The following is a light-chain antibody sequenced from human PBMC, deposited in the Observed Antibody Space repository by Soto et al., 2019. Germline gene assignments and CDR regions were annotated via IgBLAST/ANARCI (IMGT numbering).Light chain of an antibody. J-gene: IGLJ2*01. CDR1: GSSIGTNT. CDR3: AAWDGSLNNVL. V-gene: IGLV1-44*01. Sequence: QSVLTQPPSASGTPGQRVTISCSGSGSSIGTNTVNWYRQLPGTAPKLIIYGNNQRPSGVPDRFSGSKSGTSASLGISGLQSEDEADYYCAAWDGSLNNVLFGGGTQLTVL. CDR2: GNN.